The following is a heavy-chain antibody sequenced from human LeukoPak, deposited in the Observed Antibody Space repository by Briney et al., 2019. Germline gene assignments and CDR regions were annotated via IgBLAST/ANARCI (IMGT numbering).Heavy chain of an antibody. Sequence: SETLSLTCAVYGGSFSGYYWSWIRQPPGKGLEWIGEINHSGSTNYNPSLKSRVTISVDTSKNQFSLKLSSVTAADMAVYYCARTMVRGVTPFDYWGQGTLVTVSS. V-gene: IGHV4-34*01. CDR3: ARTMVRGVTPFDY. J-gene: IGHJ4*02. D-gene: IGHD3-10*01. CDR1: GGSFSGYY. CDR2: INHSGST.